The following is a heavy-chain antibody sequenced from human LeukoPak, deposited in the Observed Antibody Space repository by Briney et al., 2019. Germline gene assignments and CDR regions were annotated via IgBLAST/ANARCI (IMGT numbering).Heavy chain of an antibody. J-gene: IGHJ4*02. CDR3: AKDLYSSSWYAFDY. CDR1: GFTFSTCA. V-gene: IGHV3-23*01. Sequence: GGSLRLSCAASGFTFSTCAINWVRQAPGKGLEWVSAISRSGSKTFYADSVKGRFTISRDNSKNTLYLQMNSLRAEDTAVYYCAKDLYSSSWYAFDYWGRGTLVTVSS. D-gene: IGHD6-13*01. CDR2: ISRSGSKT.